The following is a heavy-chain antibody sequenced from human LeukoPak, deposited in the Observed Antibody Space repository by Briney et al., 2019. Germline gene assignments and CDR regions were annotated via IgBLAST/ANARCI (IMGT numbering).Heavy chain of an antibody. V-gene: IGHV3-7*05. J-gene: IGHJ4*02. CDR2: IKQDGSEK. CDR3: AKATNAATGTPTLAIDY. D-gene: IGHD6-13*01. CDR1: GFTFSAYW. Sequence: GGSLRLSCAASGFTFSAYWMSWVRQAPGKGLNWVANIKQDGSEKYYVDSVKGRFTISRDNAKNSLYLQMNSLRAEDTAVYFCAKATNAATGTPTLAIDYWGQGTLVTVSS.